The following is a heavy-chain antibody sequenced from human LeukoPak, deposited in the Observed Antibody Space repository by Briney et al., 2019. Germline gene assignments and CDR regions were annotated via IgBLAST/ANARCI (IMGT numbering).Heavy chain of an antibody. J-gene: IGHJ4*02. D-gene: IGHD6-13*01. CDR2: INAGNGNT. CDR1: GYTFTSYA. V-gene: IGHV1-3*03. CDR3: ARVAAAGTLFDY. Sequence: ASVKVSCKASGYTFTSYAMHWVRQAPGQRLEWMGWINAGNGNTKYSQEFQGRVTITRDTSASTAYMELSSLRSEDMAVYYCARVAAAGTLFDYWGQGTLVTVSS.